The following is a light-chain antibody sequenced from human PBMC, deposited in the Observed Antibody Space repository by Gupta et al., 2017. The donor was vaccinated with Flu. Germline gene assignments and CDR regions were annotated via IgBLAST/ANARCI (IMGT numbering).Light chain of an antibody. CDR2: KAS. CDR1: QSISSW. V-gene: IGKV1-5*03. J-gene: IGKJ1*01. Sequence: DIQMTQSPSTLSASVGDRVTITCRASQSISSWLAWYQQKPGKAPKILMYKASTLESGVPSRFSGSGSGTEFALTISSLQPDDFAIYYCQQESSYPGTFGQGTKVKIK. CDR3: QQESSYPGT.